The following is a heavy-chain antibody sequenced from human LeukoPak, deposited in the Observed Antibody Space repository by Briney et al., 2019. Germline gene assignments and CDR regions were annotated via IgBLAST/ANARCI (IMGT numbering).Heavy chain of an antibody. CDR3: ARGWSSGRHDEYFPH. Sequence: GGSLRLSCAVSGFTFSSYGMNWVRQAPGKGLEWVSYISGSSDIIHYTESVKGRFTISRDNAKNSVYLQMNSLRAEDTALYYCARGWSSGRHDEYFPHWGQGTLVTVS. CDR1: GFTFSSYG. V-gene: IGHV3-48*01. J-gene: IGHJ1*01. D-gene: IGHD1-26*01. CDR2: ISGSSDII.